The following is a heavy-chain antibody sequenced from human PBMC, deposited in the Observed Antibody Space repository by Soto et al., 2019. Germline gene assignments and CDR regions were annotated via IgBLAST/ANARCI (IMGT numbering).Heavy chain of an antibody. D-gene: IGHD6-13*01. CDR2: ISAYNGNT. CDR3: ARDIAGADPTVGYGMDV. V-gene: IGHV1-18*01. CDR1: GYTFTSYG. J-gene: IGHJ6*02. Sequence: ASVKVSCKASGYTFTSYGISWVRQAPGQGLEWMGWISAYNGNTNYAQKLQGRVTMTTDTSTSTAYMELRSLRSDDTAVYYCARDIAGADPTVGYGMDVWGQGTTVTVSS.